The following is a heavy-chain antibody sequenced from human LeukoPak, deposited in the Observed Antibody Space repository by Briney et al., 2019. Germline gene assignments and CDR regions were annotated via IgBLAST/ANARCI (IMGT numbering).Heavy chain of an antibody. CDR1: GFTFDDYA. D-gene: IGHD2-15*01. CDR2: ISWNSGSI. CDR3: ARDLAGW. Sequence: PGGSLRLSCAASGFTFDDYAMHWVRQAPGKGLEWVSGISWNSGSIGYADSVKGRFTISRDNAKNSLYLQMNSLRAEDTALYYCARDLAGWWGQGTLVTVSS. J-gene: IGHJ4*02. V-gene: IGHV3-9*01.